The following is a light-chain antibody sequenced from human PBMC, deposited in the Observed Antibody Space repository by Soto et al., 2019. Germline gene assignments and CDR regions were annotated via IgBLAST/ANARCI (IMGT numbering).Light chain of an antibody. CDR3: CSYAGSNTYVV. V-gene: IGLV2-23*01. Sequence: QSALTQPASVSGSPGQSITISCTGTSSDVGSYNLVSWYQQHPGKAPKLMIYEGSKRPSGVSNRFSGSKSGSTASLTISGLQAEDEADYYCCSYAGSNTYVVFGGETKLTVL. CDR2: EGS. J-gene: IGLJ2*01. CDR1: SSDVGSYNL.